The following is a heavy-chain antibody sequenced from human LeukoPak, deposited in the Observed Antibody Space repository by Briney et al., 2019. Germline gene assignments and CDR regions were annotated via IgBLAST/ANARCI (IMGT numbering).Heavy chain of an antibody. D-gene: IGHD3-10*01. Sequence: SETLSLTCTVSGGSISSYYWSWIRQPPGKGLEWIGYIYYSGSTNYNPSLKSRVTISVDTSKNQFSLKLRSVTAADTAVYYCASYTMVRGVGNWFDPWGQGTLVTVSS. CDR3: ASYTMVRGVGNWFDP. CDR1: GGSISSYY. CDR2: IYYSGST. V-gene: IGHV4-59*01. J-gene: IGHJ5*02.